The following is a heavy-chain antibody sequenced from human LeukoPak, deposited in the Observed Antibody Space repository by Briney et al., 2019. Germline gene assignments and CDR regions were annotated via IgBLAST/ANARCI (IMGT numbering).Heavy chain of an antibody. CDR3: ATRGPYWYSGSYYSEDYYYYYYMDV. J-gene: IGHJ6*03. CDR1: GGTFSSYA. D-gene: IGHD1-26*01. Sequence: SVKVSCKASGGTFSSYAISWVRQAPGQGLEWMGGIIPIFGTANYAQKFQGRVTITTDESTSTAYMELSSLRSEDTAVYYCATRGPYWYSGSYYSEDYYYYYYMDVWGKGTTVTVSS. CDR2: IIPIFGTA. V-gene: IGHV1-69*05.